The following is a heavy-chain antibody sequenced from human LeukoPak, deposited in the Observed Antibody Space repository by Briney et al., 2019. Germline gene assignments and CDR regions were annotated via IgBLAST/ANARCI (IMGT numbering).Heavy chain of an antibody. D-gene: IGHD2-2*02. CDR1: GYTFTSYG. CDR3: ARDSVVVPAAIPLDY. V-gene: IGHV1-18*01. CDR2: ISAYNGNT. J-gene: IGHJ4*02. Sequence: ASVKVSCKASGYTFTSYGISWVRQAPGQGLEWMGWISAYNGNTNYAQELQGRVTMTTDTSTSTAYMELRSLRSDDTAVYYCARDSVVVPAAIPLDYWGQGTLVTVSS.